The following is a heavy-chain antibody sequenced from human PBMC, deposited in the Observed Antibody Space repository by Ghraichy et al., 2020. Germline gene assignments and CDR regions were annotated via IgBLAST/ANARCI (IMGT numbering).Heavy chain of an antibody. Sequence: LSLTCAASGFTFSDYAMSWVRQAPGKGLEWVSGVSGSGSTTYYADSVKGRFTISRDNSKNTLYLQMNSLRAEDTAVYYCAKGWSGGWSGDYTMSPFDYWGQGTLVTVSS. CDR2: VSGSGSTT. CDR3: AKGWSGGWSGDYTMSPFDY. CDR1: GFTFSDYA. V-gene: IGHV3-23*01. D-gene: IGHD3-3*01. J-gene: IGHJ4*02.